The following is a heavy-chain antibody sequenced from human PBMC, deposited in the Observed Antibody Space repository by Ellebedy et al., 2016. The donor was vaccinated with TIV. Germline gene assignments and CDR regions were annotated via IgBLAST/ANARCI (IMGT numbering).Heavy chain of an antibody. V-gene: IGHV3-30*02. D-gene: IGHD3-10*01. CDR1: GFSFSVYG. J-gene: IGHJ6*02. CDR3: ARDRGMVQGVSVSDRGMDL. CDR2: KWFDGSKE. Sequence: PGGSLRLSCEASGFSFSVYGMVWVRQAPGKGLESVATKWFDGSKEYYADSGKGRFTIPRDNSKNMLFLQMTTLRVDDTAVYYCARDRGMVQGVSVSDRGMDLWGQGIKVTVSS.